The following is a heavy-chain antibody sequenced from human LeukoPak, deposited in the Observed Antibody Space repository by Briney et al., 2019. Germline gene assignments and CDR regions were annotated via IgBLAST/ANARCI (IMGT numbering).Heavy chain of an antibody. D-gene: IGHD5-18*01. Sequence: SETLSLTCAVSGGSLSSGGYSWSWIRQPPGEGLEWIGYTYHSGSTYYNPSLKSRVTISVDRSKNQFSLKLSSVTAADTAVYYCARGHTAMVDYWGQGTLVTVSS. J-gene: IGHJ4*02. V-gene: IGHV4-30-2*01. CDR3: ARGHTAMVDY. CDR1: GGSLSSGGYS. CDR2: TYHSGST.